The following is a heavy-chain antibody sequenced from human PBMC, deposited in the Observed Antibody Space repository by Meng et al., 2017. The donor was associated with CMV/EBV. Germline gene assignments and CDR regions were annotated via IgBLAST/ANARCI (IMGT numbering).Heavy chain of an antibody. D-gene: IGHD6-6*01. Sequence: GGSLRLSCAASGFTFSSYAMSWVRQAPGKGLEWVSAISGSGGSTYYADSVKGRFTISRDNSKNTLYLQMNSLRAEDTAIYYCAKRPFSYSSSPYWGQGTLVTVSS. CDR1: GFTFSSYA. CDR3: AKRPFSYSSSPY. J-gene: IGHJ4*02. V-gene: IGHV3-23*01. CDR2: ISGSGGST.